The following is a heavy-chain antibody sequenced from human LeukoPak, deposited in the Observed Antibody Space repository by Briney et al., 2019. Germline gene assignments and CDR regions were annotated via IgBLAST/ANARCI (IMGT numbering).Heavy chain of an antibody. Sequence: SETLSLTCTVSGGSISSSSYYWGWIRQPPGKGLEWIGSIYYSGSTYYNPSLKSRVTISVDTSKNQFSLKLSSVTAADTAVYYCARRRLGIAAAGMGIDDYWGQGTLVTVSS. J-gene: IGHJ4*02. CDR1: GGSISSSSYY. V-gene: IGHV4-39*01. D-gene: IGHD6-13*01. CDR3: ARRRLGIAAAGMGIDDY. CDR2: IYYSGST.